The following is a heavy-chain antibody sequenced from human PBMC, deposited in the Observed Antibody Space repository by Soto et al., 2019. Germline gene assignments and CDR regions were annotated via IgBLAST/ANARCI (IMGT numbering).Heavy chain of an antibody. CDR1: GCTFSDHY. V-gene: IGHV3-11*03. CDR2: ISTSSSYT. Sequence: WGSLRLSCVAAGCTFSDHYRTWIRQAPGKGLEWLSYISTSSSYTNYADSVKGRFTISRDNAMNSLYLQMNSLRAEDTAVYYCARLRLTGYFDFWGQGTLVTVSS. J-gene: IGHJ4*02. CDR3: ARLRLTGYFDF.